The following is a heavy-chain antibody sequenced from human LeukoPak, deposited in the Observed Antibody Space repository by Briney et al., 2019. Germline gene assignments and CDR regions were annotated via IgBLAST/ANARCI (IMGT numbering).Heavy chain of an antibody. D-gene: IGHD1-7*01. CDR2: IYYSGST. J-gene: IGHJ5*02. CDR3: ARASGITGTKGPFDP. Sequence: SETLSLTCTVSGGSISSYYWSWIRQPPGKGLEWIGYIYYSGSTNYNSSLKSRVTISVDTSKNQFSLKLTSVTAADTAVYYCARASGITGTKGPFDPWGQGTLVTVSS. CDR1: GGSISSYY. V-gene: IGHV4-59*08.